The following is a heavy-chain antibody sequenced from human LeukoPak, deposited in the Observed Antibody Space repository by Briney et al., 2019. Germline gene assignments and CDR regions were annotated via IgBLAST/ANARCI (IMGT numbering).Heavy chain of an antibody. CDR1: GYTFTSYG. J-gene: IGHJ4*02. CDR2: ISAYNGNT. Sequence: ASVKVSCKASGYTFTSYGISWVRQAPGQGLEWMRWISAYNGNTNYAQKLQGRVTMTTDTSTSTAYMELRSLRSDDTAVYYCARVSPSRGVVDYWGQGTLVTVSS. V-gene: IGHV1-18*01. CDR3: ARVSPSRGVVDY.